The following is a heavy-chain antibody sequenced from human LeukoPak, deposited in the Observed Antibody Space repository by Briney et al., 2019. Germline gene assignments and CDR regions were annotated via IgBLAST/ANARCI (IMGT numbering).Heavy chain of an antibody. Sequence: PGGSLRLSCAASGFTFSSYAMSWVRQAPGKGLEWVSAISGSGGSTYYVDSVKGRFTISRDNSKNTLYLQMNSLRAEDTAVYYCAKGPSVWGSYRLFDYWGQGTLVTVSS. D-gene: IGHD3-16*02. CDR1: GFTFSSYA. CDR3: AKGPSVWGSYRLFDY. J-gene: IGHJ4*02. CDR2: ISGSGGST. V-gene: IGHV3-23*01.